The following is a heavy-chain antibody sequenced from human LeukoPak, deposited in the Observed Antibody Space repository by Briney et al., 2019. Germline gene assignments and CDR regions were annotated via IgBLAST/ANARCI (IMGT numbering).Heavy chain of an antibody. CDR1: GFTFSSYA. D-gene: IGHD3-10*01. Sequence: PGGSLRLSCAASGFTFSSYAMHWVRQAPGKGLEWVAVISYDGSNKYYADSVKGRFTISRDNSKNTLYLQMNSLRAEDTAVYYCARDSAHGSGSYYTWNYYYYYYMDVWGKGTTVTVSS. CDR2: ISYDGSNK. V-gene: IGHV3-30*04. CDR3: ARDSAHGSGSYYTWNYYYYYYMDV. J-gene: IGHJ6*03.